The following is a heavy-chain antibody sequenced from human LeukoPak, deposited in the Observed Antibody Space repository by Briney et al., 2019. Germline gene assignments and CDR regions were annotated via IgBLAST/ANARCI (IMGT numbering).Heavy chain of an antibody. Sequence: GGSLRLSCAASGFTFSSYSMNWVRQAPGKGLEWVSSISSSSSYIYYADSVKGRFTISRDNARNSLYLQMNSLRGGETGVYYCAGAIGYDYVWGSYRSDPFDYWGQGTLVTVSS. J-gene: IGHJ4*02. D-gene: IGHD3-16*02. CDR2: ISSSSSYI. CDR3: AGAIGYDYVWGSYRSDPFDY. CDR1: GFTFSSYS. V-gene: IGHV3-21*01.